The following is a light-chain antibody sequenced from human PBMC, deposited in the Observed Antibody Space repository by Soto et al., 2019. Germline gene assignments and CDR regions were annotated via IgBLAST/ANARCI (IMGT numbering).Light chain of an antibody. V-gene: IGKV3-20*01. CDR3: QQYGNSPLT. CDR1: QSVSSSY. CDR2: GAS. Sequence: EIVLTQSPGTLSLSPGEEATLSCRASQSVSSSYLAWYQQKPGQAPRLLIYGASSRATGIPDRFSGSGSGTDFTLTISRLEPEDFAVYYCQQYGNSPLTFGGGTKVDIK. J-gene: IGKJ4*01.